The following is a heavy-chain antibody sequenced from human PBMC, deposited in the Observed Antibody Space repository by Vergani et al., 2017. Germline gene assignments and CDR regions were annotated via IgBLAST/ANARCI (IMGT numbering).Heavy chain of an antibody. J-gene: IGHJ6*02. CDR1: GYTFTSYY. V-gene: IGHV1-46*03. CDR2: INPSGGST. CDR3: ARDGYYYGSGSYYNPLGV. Sequence: QVQLVQSGAEVKKPGASVKVSCKASGYTFTSYYMHWVRQASGQGLEWMGIINPSGGSTSYAQKFQGRVTMTRDTSTSTVYMELSSLRSEDTAVYYCARDGYYYGSGSYYNPLGVWGQGTTVTVSS. D-gene: IGHD3-10*01.